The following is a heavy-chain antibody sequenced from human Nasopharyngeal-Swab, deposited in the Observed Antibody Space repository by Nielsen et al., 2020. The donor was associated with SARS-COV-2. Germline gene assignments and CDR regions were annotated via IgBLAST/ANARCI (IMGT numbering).Heavy chain of an antibody. D-gene: IGHD1-7*01. J-gene: IGHJ4*02. CDR2: IYYSGST. Sequence: WISQPPGKGLEWIGYIYYSGSTNYNPSLKSRVTISVDTSKNQFSLKLSSVTAADTAVYYCARVCGTTCRNWGQGTLVTVSS. CDR3: ARVCGTTCRN. V-gene: IGHV4-59*01.